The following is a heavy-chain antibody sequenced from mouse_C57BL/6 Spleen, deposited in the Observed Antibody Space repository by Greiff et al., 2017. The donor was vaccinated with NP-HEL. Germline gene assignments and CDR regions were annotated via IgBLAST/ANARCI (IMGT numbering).Heavy chain of an antibody. CDR1: GYTFTSYW. CDR2: INPSNGGT. Sequence: VQMKQTGPELVKPGASVKLSCKASGYTFTSYWMHWVKQRPGQGLEWIGNINPSNGGTNYNEKFKSKATLTVDKSSSTAYMQLSSPTSEDSAVYYCARTGFPWFAYWGQGTLVTVSA. CDR3: ARTGFPWFAY. V-gene: IGHV1-53*01. J-gene: IGHJ3*01.